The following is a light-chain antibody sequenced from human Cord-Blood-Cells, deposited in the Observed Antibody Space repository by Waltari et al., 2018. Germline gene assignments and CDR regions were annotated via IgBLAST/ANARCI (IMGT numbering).Light chain of an antibody. CDR1: QSISSY. CDR3: QQSYSTPPGYT. Sequence: IQMTQSPSSLSASAGDRVTITCRASQSISSYLNWYQQKPGKAPKLLIYAASSLQSVVPSRFSGSGSGTDFTLTISSLQPEDFATYYCQQSYSTPPGYTFGQGTKLEIK. CDR2: AAS. J-gene: IGKJ2*01. V-gene: IGKV1-39*01.